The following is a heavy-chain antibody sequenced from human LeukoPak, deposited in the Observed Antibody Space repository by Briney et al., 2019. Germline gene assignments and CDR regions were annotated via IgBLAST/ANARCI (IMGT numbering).Heavy chain of an antibody. Sequence: LAGGALRLSCAASGFPFIQYGIPWGRQAPGKVLERVEFIRADGTNQYYTDSVWDRFTISRDNSKYILYLQMNDLRPEDTSVYFCAKDASLWSGYFDYWGQGTLVTVS. CDR3: AKDASLWSGYFDY. V-gene: IGHV3-30*02. CDR1: GFPFIQYG. J-gene: IGHJ4*02. CDR2: IRADGTNQ. D-gene: IGHD3-3*01.